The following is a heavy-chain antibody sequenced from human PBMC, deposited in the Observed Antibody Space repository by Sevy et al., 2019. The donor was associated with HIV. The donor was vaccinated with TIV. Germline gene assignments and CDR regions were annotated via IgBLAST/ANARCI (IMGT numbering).Heavy chain of an antibody. V-gene: IGHV3-48*02. CDR2: IRGSSGSY. Sequence: GGALRLSCAASGFTFSIFDLEWVRQAPGKGLEWVSYIRGSSGSYMPYYADSVKGRFTISRDNAKNSLYLQMNSLRDEDTAVYYCTRNRGYHTFDHWGQGTLVTVSS. CDR1: GFTFSIFD. D-gene: IGHD5-12*01. J-gene: IGHJ4*02. CDR3: TRNRGYHTFDH.